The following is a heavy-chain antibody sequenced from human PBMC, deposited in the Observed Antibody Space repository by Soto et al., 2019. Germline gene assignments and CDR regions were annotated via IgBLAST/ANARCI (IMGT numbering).Heavy chain of an antibody. Sequence: GGSLRLSCVASGFTFGSCGMNWVRQAPGKGLEWVAGVSPHGANTYYADSVRGRFIISRDDSRNTVSLDMNSLRGDDSAVYYCATEGAKTPWNFDYWGQGPVVTVSS. CDR2: VSPHGANT. J-gene: IGHJ4*02. D-gene: IGHD1-1*01. CDR1: GFTFGSCG. V-gene: IGHV3-23*01. CDR3: ATEGAKTPWNFDY.